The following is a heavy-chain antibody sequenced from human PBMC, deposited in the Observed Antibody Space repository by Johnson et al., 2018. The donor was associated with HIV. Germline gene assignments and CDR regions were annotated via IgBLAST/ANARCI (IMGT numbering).Heavy chain of an antibody. V-gene: IGHV3-30*04. CDR3: ARDPAIRWSEWDSSGYYSPDAFDI. CDR2: ISYDGSEK. Sequence: LVESGGGVVQPGRSLRLSCAASGFTFSSYAMHWVRQAPGKGLEWVAVISYDGSEKYFADSVKGRFTISRDSSKNTLYLQMNSLRAEDTAVYYCARDPAIRWSEWDSSGYYSPDAFDIWGQGTMVTV. D-gene: IGHD3-22*01. CDR1: GFTFSSYA. J-gene: IGHJ3*02.